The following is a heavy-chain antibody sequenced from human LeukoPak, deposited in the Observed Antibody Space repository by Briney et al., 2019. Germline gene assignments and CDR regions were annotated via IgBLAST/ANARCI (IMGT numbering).Heavy chain of an antibody. Sequence: SETLSLPCTVSGGSISSYYWSWIRQPPGKGLEWIGYVYYSGRTNYNPSLKSRVTISVDTSKNQFSLKLSSVTAADTAVYYCARTFSEGYYFYGMDGCGERTTVTVSS. D-gene: IGHD3-16*01. CDR3: ARTFSEGYYFYGMDG. CDR2: VYYSGRT. CDR1: GGSISSYY. V-gene: IGHV4-59*01. J-gene: IGHJ6*04.